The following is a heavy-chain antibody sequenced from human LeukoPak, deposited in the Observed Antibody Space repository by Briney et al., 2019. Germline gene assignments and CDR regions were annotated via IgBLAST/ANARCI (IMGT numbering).Heavy chain of an antibody. CDR1: GFTFSSYS. Sequence: AGGSLRLSCAASGFTFSSYSMNWVRQAPGKGLEWVSSISSSSSYIYYADSVKGRFTISRDNAKNSLYLQMNSLRAEDTAVYYCARDWAYSNADDYWGQGTLVTVSS. CDR3: ARDWAYSNADDY. V-gene: IGHV3-21*01. J-gene: IGHJ4*02. CDR2: ISSSSSYI. D-gene: IGHD4-11*01.